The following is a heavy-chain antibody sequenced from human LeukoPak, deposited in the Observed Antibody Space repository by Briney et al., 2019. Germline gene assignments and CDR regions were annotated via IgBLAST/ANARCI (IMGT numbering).Heavy chain of an antibody. V-gene: IGHV3-74*01. J-gene: IGHJ4*02. CDR2: TNSDGSST. CDR1: GFTFSNYW. D-gene: IGHD3-10*01. CDR3: ARVYGASLPVLGY. Sequence: GGSLILSCAASGFTFSNYWIYWVRQAPGKGLVWVSHTNSDGSSTSYADSVKGRFTISRDNAKNTVYLQMNSLRAEDTAVYYCARVYGASLPVLGYWGQGTLVTVSS.